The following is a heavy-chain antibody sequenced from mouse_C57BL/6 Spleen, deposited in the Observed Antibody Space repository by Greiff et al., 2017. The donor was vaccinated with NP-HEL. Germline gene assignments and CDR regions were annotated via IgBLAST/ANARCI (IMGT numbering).Heavy chain of an antibody. Sequence: VQLQQSGAELVKPGASVKLSCTASGFNIKDYYMHWVKQRTEQGLEWIGRIAPEDGETKYAQKFQGKATITADTSSNTAYLQLSSLTSEDTAVYYCARGYGSSYGGFDYWGQGTTLTVSS. CDR1: GFNIKDYY. V-gene: IGHV14-2*01. CDR2: IAPEDGET. D-gene: IGHD1-1*01. CDR3: ARGYGSSYGGFDY. J-gene: IGHJ2*01.